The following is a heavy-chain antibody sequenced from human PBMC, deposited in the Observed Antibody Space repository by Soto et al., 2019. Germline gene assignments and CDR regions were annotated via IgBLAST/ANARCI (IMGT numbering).Heavy chain of an antibody. CDR3: ARDEYQLLSSVSWFDS. CDR2: TYHTGNT. V-gene: IGHV4-30-4*01. D-gene: IGHD2-2*01. CDR1: GGSISDDSY. Sequence: SETLSLTCTVSGGSISDDSYRRWIRQTPGKGLARIGYTYHTGNTYYNPSLRSRVSISVDKSKSQFSLKLISVPAADTAVYFCARDEYQLLSSVSWFDSWGQGTLVTVSS. J-gene: IGHJ5*01.